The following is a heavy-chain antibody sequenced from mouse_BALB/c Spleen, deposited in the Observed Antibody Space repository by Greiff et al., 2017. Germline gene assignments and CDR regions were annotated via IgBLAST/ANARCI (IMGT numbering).Heavy chain of an antibody. V-gene: IGHV1-4*01. CDR3: ATTVVALYAMDY. D-gene: IGHD1-1*01. J-gene: IGHJ4*01. Sequence: VQLQQSGAELARPGASVKMSCKASGYTFTSYTMHWVKQRPGQGLEWIGYINPSSGYTNYNQKFKDKATLTADKSSSTAYMQLSSLTSEDSAVYYCATTVVALYAMDYWGQGTSVTVSS. CDR1: GYTFTSYT. CDR2: INPSSGYT.